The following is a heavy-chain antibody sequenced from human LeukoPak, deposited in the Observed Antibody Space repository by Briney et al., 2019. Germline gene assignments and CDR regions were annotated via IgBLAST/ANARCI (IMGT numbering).Heavy chain of an antibody. V-gene: IGHV3-23*01. CDR2: IYTGDIT. J-gene: IGHJ4*02. Sequence: GGSLRLSCAASGFTFDLSAMTGVRQAPERGLVWVSNIYTGDITFYANSVKGRFTISKDNSKNALFLQMNSLRAEDTAIYYCVKGGFTYYDDWGQGTLVTVSS. D-gene: IGHD3-22*01. CDR1: GFTFDLSA. CDR3: VKGGFTYYDD.